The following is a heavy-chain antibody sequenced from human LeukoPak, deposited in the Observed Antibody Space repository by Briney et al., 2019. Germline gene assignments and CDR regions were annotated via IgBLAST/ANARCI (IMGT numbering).Heavy chain of an antibody. Sequence: TGGSLRLSCATSGFTFSSYDMYWVRHPTGKGLEWVSGIGTAGDTYYPGSVKGRFTISRENAKNSFCLQMNSLRVGDTAVYYCARAQPGYWYFDLWGRGTLVTVAS. J-gene: IGHJ2*01. CDR1: GFTFSSYD. V-gene: IGHV3-13*01. CDR2: IGTAGDT. CDR3: ARAQPGYWYFDL.